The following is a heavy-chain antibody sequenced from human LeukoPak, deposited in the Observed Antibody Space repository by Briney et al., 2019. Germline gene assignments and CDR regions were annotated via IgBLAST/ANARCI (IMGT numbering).Heavy chain of an antibody. Sequence: PSETLSLTCTVSGGSITSSTYNWGWIRQPPGKGLEWIGSMYYSGSTYYNPSLKSRVTISVDTSKNQFSLKLSSVTAADTAVYYCANTGTPYYFGIDVWGQGTTVAVSS. CDR2: MYYSGST. J-gene: IGHJ6*02. V-gene: IGHV4-39*01. D-gene: IGHD1-1*01. CDR1: GGSITSSTYN. CDR3: ANTGTPYYFGIDV.